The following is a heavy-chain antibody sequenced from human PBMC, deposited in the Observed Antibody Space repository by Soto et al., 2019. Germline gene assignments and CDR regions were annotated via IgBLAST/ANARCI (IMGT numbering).Heavy chain of an antibody. Sequence: QVQLVESGGGVVQPGRSLRLSCATSGFIFSSYLIHWVRQTPDKGLEWVAFISRDGSNVYYADSVKGRFTISRDNSKNTLYLEMNSLRAEDTAVYYCARDDEGGSDCDLGYWGQGTLVTVSS. CDR2: ISRDGSNV. CDR3: ARDDEGGSDCDLGY. J-gene: IGHJ4*02. V-gene: IGHV3-30-3*01. D-gene: IGHD3-10*01. CDR1: GFIFSSYL.